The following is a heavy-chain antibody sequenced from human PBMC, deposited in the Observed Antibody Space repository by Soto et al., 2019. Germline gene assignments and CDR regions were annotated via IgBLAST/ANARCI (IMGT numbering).Heavy chain of an antibody. CDR3: ARPQLNRGWASFDY. V-gene: IGHV4-59*01. J-gene: IGHJ4*02. CDR1: GGSISNYY. Sequence: PSETLSLTCTVSGGSISNYYWCCIRHPPGNGQEWIGYILYSGSPHYNPALKTRVTISVDTSKYQFSLKLNSVTAADTAVYYCARPQLNRGWASFDYWGAGTLVTVSS. D-gene: IGHD6-19*01. CDR2: ILYSGSP.